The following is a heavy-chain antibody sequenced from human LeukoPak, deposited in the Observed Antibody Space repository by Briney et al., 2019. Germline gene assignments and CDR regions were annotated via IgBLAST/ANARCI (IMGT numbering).Heavy chain of an antibody. D-gene: IGHD1-1*01. CDR1: GFTFSSYA. J-gene: IGHJ4*02. Sequence: GGSLRPSCAASGFTFSSYAMHWVRQAPGKGLEWVAVISYDGSNKYYADSVKGRFTISRDNSKNTLYLQMNSLRAEDTAVCYCARGHNWNYRDYFGYWGQGTLVTVSS. V-gene: IGHV3-30-3*01. CDR3: ARGHNWNYRDYFGY. CDR2: ISYDGSNK.